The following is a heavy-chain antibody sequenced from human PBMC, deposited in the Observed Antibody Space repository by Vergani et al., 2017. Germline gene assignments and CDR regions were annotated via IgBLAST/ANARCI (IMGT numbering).Heavy chain of an antibody. CDR2: MNPISGNT. CDR1: GYTFTSDD. V-gene: IGHV1-8*03. Sequence: QVQLVESGGGVVQPGASVKVSCKASGYTFTSDDINWVRQATGQGLEWMGWMNPISGNTGYAQNLQGRLTITADTSTSTAYMELTSLRSQDTAVYYCARDPRGYGGDPEDYYYGMDVWGQGTTVTVSS. D-gene: IGHD2-21*02. J-gene: IGHJ6*02. CDR3: ARDPRGYGGDPEDYYYGMDV.